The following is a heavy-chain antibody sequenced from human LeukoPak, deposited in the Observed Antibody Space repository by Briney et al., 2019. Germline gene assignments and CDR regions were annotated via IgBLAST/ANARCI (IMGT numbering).Heavy chain of an antibody. CDR2: IYYSGST. CDR3: ARGEIHYYGSGTPSYYFDY. J-gene: IGHJ4*02. CDR1: GGSISSSSYY. V-gene: IGHV4-39*01. D-gene: IGHD3-10*01. Sequence: SETLSLTCTVSGGSISSSSYYWGWIRQPPGKGLEWIGSIYYSGSTYYNPSLKSRVTISVDTSKNQFSLKLSSVTAADTAVYYCARGEIHYYGSGTPSYYFDYWGQGTLVTVSS.